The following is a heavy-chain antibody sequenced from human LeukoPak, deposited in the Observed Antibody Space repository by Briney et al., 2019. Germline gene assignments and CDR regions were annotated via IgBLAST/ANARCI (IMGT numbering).Heavy chain of an antibody. CDR2: ISSSSSTI. J-gene: IGHJ4*02. Sequence: GGSLRLSCAASGFTFSSYSMNRVRQAPGKGLEWVSYISSSSSTIYYADSVKGRFTISRDNAKNSLYLQMNSLRAEDTAVYYCATETAMVIYWGQGTLVTVSS. CDR3: ATETAMVIY. V-gene: IGHV3-48*01. D-gene: IGHD5-18*01. CDR1: GFTFSSYS.